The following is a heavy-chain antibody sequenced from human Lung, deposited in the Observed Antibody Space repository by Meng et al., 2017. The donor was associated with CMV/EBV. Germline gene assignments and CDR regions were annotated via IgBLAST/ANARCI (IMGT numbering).Heavy chain of an antibody. CDR2: IYYSGST. CDR1: GGSVSSGSYY. CDR3: AREPGDFWSGYHGWFDP. V-gene: IGHV4-61*01. J-gene: IGHJ5*02. Sequence: GSXRLXCTVSGGSVSSGSYYWSWIRQPPGKGLEWIGYIYYSGSTNYNPSLKSRVTISVDTSKNQFSLKLSSVTAADTAVYYCAREPGDFWSGYHGWFDPWXQGTXVTVDS. D-gene: IGHD3-3*01.